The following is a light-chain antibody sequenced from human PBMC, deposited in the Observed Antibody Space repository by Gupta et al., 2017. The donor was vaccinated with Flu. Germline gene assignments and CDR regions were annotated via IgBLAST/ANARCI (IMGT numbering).Light chain of an antibody. V-gene: IGLV2-23*02. Sequence: ISCTGRSTDVGTYTLVSWYQHHPGKAPKLMIYDVYKRPPGVFSRFSGSRSGNTASLTISGLQAEDEADYYCCSYAGGSTGLFGGGTKLTVL. CDR1: STDVGTYTL. CDR2: DVY. CDR3: CSYAGGSTGL. J-gene: IGLJ3*02.